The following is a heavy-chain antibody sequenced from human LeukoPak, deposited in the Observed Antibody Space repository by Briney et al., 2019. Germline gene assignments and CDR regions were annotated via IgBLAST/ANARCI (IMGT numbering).Heavy chain of an antibody. V-gene: IGHV4-30-2*01. D-gene: IGHD3-10*01. CDR3: AREEGASGGLYY. CDR2: IYHSGST. Sequence: SETLSLTCTVSGGSISSGGYYWSWIRQPPGKGLEWIGYIYHSGSTYYNPSLKSRVTISVDTSKNQFSLKLSSVTAADTAVYYCAREEGASGGLYYWGQGTLVTVSS. J-gene: IGHJ4*02. CDR1: GGSISSGGYY.